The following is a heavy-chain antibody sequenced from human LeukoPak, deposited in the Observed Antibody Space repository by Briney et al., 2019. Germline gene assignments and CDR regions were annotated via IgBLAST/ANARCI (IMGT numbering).Heavy chain of an antibody. V-gene: IGHV3-30*18. Sequence: GGSLRLSSAASGFNFSSYGMHWVRQAPGKGLEWVAVISIDGSNKYYADSVKVRFTISRDNLKNTLYLQMNSPRAKDTAVYYCEKGYSSGYCSDAFDVWGQGTMVTVSS. CDR3: EKGYSSGYCSDAFDV. CDR2: ISIDGSNK. J-gene: IGHJ3*01. D-gene: IGHD3-22*01. CDR1: GFNFSSYG.